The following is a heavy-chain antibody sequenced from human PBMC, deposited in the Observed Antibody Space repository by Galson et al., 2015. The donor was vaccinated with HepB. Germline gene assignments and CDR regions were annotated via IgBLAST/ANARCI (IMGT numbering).Heavy chain of an antibody. Sequence: SLRLSCAASGFTFSGSAMHWVRQASGKGLEWVGRIRSKANSYATAYAASVKGRFTISRDDSKNTAYLQMNSLKTEDTAVYYCTRRPYCSSTSCQAFDIWGQGTMVTVSS. D-gene: IGHD2-2*01. V-gene: IGHV3-73*01. CDR2: IRSKANSYAT. CDR3: TRRPYCSSTSCQAFDI. CDR1: GFTFSGSA. J-gene: IGHJ3*02.